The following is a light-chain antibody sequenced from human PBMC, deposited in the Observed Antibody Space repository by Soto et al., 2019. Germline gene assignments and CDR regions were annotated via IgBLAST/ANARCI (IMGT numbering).Light chain of an antibody. V-gene: IGKV1-33*01. CDR1: QDIRNY. J-gene: IGKJ1*01. CDR2: DAT. Sequence: DIQMTQSPSSLSASIGDRVTITCQASQDIRNYLNWYQQKPGKAPDLLIHDATNLETGVPSRFSGSGSGTVFTFTISSLQPEDIATYYCQQDDKLVTFGQGTKVELK. CDR3: QQDDKLVT.